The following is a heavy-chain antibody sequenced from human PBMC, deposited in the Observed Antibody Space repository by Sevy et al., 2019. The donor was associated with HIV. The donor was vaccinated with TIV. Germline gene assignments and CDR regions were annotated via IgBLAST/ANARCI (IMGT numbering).Heavy chain of an antibody. Sequence: LSLTCVASGFTFSSYSMNWVRQAPGKGLEWVSSISSSSSYIYYADSVKGRFTISRDNAKNSLYLQMNSLRAEDTAVYYCARDPRTAAAGTRYFDYWGQGTLVTVSS. CDR3: ARDPRTAAAGTRYFDY. CDR2: ISSSSSYI. V-gene: IGHV3-21*01. CDR1: GFTFSSYS. J-gene: IGHJ4*02. D-gene: IGHD6-13*01.